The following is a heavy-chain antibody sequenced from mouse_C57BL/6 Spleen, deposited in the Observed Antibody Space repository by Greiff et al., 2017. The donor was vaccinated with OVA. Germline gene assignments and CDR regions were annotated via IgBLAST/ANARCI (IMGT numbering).Heavy chain of an antibody. CDR3: AREDYYGSSLYAMDY. CDR2: IYPGSGNT. CDR1: GYTFTDYY. Sequence: QVQLKESGAELVRPGASVKLSCKASGYTFTDYYINWVKQRPGQGLEWIARIYPGSGNTYYNEKFKGKATLTAEKSSSTAYMQLSSLTSEDSAVYFGAREDYYGSSLYAMDYWGQGTTVTVSS. J-gene: IGHJ4*01. D-gene: IGHD1-1*01. V-gene: IGHV1-76*01.